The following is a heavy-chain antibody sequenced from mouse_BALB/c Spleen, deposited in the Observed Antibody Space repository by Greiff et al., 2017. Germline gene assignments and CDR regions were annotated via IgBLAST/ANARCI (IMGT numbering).Heavy chain of an antibody. CDR1: GFNIKDTY. D-gene: IGHD1-1*01. V-gene: IGHV14-3*02. Sequence: VQLKESGAELVKPGASVKLSCTASGFNIKDTYMHWVKQRPEQGLEWIGRIDPANGNTKYDPKFQGKATITADTSSNTAYLQLSSLTSEDTAVYYCAREGSSYSWFAYWGQGTLVTVSA. CDR2: IDPANGNT. J-gene: IGHJ3*01. CDR3: AREGSSYSWFAY.